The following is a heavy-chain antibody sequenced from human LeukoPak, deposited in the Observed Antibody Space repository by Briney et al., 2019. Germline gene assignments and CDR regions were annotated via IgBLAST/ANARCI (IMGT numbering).Heavy chain of an antibody. D-gene: IGHD6-13*01. CDR3: ASGIAAASLTFDY. V-gene: IGHV4-4*09. CDR1: GGSISSYY. J-gene: IGHJ4*02. CDR2: IYTSGST. Sequence: SETLSLTCTVSGGSISSYYWSWIRQPPGKGLEWIGYIYTSGSTNYNPSLKSRVTISVDTSKNQFSLKLSSVTAADTAVYHCASGIAAASLTFDYWGQGTLVTVSS.